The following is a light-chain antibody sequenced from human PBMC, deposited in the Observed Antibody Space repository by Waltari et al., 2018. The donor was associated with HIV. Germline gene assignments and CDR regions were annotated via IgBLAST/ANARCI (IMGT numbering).Light chain of an antibody. Sequence: QSALTQPASVSGSPGQSITISCTGTTSDIGGYDYVSWYLKYPGKAPKLMIYEVTHRPSGISNRFSGSKSGSTASLTISGLQTDDEADYYCSAYTAINTVIFGGGTKLTVL. CDR3: SAYTAINTVI. V-gene: IGLV2-14*01. CDR1: TSDIGGYDY. J-gene: IGLJ2*01. CDR2: EVT.